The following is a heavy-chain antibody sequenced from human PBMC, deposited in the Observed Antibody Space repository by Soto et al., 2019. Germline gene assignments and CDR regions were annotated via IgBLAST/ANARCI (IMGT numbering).Heavy chain of an antibody. Sequence: PSETLSLTCTVSGGSISSYYWSWIRQPPGKGLEWIGYIYYSGSTNYNPSLKSRVTISVDTSKNQFSLKLSSVAAADTAVYYCARQTTEGPAVMPYNWFDPWGQGTLVTVSS. CDR1: GGSISSYY. V-gene: IGHV4-59*08. J-gene: IGHJ5*02. D-gene: IGHD2-2*01. CDR2: IYYSGST. CDR3: ARQTTEGPAVMPYNWFDP.